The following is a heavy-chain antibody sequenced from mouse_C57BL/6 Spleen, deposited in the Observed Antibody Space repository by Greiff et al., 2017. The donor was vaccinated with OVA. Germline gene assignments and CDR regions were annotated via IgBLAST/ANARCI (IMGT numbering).Heavy chain of an antibody. V-gene: IGHV1-42*01. D-gene: IGHD3-2*02. CDR1: GYSFTGYY. CDR2: INPSTGGT. CDR3: AKGQLRLRDYAMDY. J-gene: IGHJ4*01. Sequence: EVQLQQSGPELVKPGASVKISCKASGYSFTGYYMNWVKQSPEKSLEWIGEINPSTGGTTYNQKFKAKATLTVDKSSSTAYMQLKSLTSEDSAVYYCAKGQLRLRDYAMDYWGQGTSVTVSS.